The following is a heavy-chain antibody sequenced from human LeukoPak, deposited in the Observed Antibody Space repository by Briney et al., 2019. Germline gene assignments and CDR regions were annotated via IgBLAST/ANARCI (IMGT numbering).Heavy chain of an antibody. D-gene: IGHD6-6*01. V-gene: IGHV4-59*01. CDR2: IYYSGST. CDR3: ARARNSSWSPGVNWFDP. Sequence: SETLSLTCTVSGGSISSYYWSWIRQPPGKGLEWIGYIYYSGSTNYNPYLKSRVTISVGTSKNQFSLKLSSVTAADTAVYYCARARNSSWSPGVNWFDPWGQGTLVTVCS. J-gene: IGHJ5*02. CDR1: GGSISSYY.